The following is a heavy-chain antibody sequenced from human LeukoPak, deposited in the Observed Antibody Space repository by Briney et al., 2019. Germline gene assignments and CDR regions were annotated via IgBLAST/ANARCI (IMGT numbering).Heavy chain of an antibody. J-gene: IGHJ3*02. CDR3: ARVRWELLRHTIHAFDI. CDR2: IYYSGST. CDR1: GGSISSGGYY. Sequence: PSQTLSLTCTVSGGSISSGGYYWSWIRQHPGKGLEWIGYIYYSGSTYYNPSLKSRVTISVDTSKNQFSLKLSSETAADTAVYYCARVRWELLRHTIHAFDIWGQGTMVTVSS. D-gene: IGHD1-26*01. V-gene: IGHV4-31*03.